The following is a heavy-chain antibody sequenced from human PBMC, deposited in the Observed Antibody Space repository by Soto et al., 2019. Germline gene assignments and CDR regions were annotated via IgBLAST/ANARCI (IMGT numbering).Heavy chain of an antibody. D-gene: IGHD3-22*01. CDR2: IYHSGNT. CDR3: ARAEYYYDSSGYCFHFDY. CDR1: GYSISSGYY. V-gene: IGHV4-38-2*01. Sequence: SETLSLTCAVSGYSISSGYYWGWIRQPPGKGLGGIGSIYHSGNTYYNPSLKSRVSISVDTSKNQFSLQLNSVIAADTAVFYCARAEYYYDSSGYCFHFDYWGQGALVTVSS. J-gene: IGHJ4*02.